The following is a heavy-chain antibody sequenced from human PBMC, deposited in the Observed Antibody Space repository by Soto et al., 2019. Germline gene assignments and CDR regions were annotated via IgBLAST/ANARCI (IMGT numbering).Heavy chain of an antibody. D-gene: IGHD3-9*01. V-gene: IGHV1-46*01. CDR2: INASDGST. CDR1: GYTFTSYY. J-gene: IGHJ4*02. CDR3: ARYRYDILRQDY. Sequence: GASVKVSCKASGYTFTSYYMHWVRQAPGQGLEWMGMINASDGSTSYAQKLQGRVTMTTDTSTSTAYMELRSLRSDDTAVYYCARYRYDILRQDYWGQGTLVTVSS.